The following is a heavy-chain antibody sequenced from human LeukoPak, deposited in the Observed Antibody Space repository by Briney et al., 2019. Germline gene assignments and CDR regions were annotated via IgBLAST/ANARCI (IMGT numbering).Heavy chain of an antibody. CDR3: ARAAAADWIDY. CDR2: IYYSGST. D-gene: IGHD6-13*01. CDR1: GGSISSYY. V-gene: IGHV4-59*01. Sequence: SETLSLTCTVSGGSISSYYWSWIRQPPGKGLEWIGYIYYSGSTTYNPSLKSRVTISVDTSKNQFSLKLSSVTAADTAVYYCARAAAADWIDYWGQGTLVTVSS. J-gene: IGHJ4*02.